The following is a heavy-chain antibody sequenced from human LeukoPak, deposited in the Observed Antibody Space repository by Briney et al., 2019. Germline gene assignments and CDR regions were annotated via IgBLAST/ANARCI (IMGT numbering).Heavy chain of an antibody. J-gene: IGHJ4*02. CDR1: GFIFSDYW. Sequence: GGSLRLSCAASGFIFSDYWMHWVRQGPGKGLVWVSRIKSDGSSTSYTESVKGRFTISRDNAKNTVYVHMNSLRDEDTAVYYCARGGRYAYFLDYWGQGTLVTVSS. CDR2: IKSDGSST. V-gene: IGHV3-74*01. D-gene: IGHD3-16*01. CDR3: ARGGRYAYFLDY.